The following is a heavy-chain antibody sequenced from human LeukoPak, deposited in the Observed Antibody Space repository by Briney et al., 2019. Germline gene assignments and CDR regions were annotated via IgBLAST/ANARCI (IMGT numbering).Heavy chain of an antibody. CDR1: GFTFSSYA. V-gene: IGHV3-23*01. CDR2: ISGSGGST. D-gene: IGHD2-2*01. J-gene: IGHJ4*02. CDR3: ARGYCSSTSCSIDY. Sequence: GGSLRLSCAASGFTFSSYAMSWVRQAPGKGLEWVSAISGSGGSTYYADSVKGRFTISRDNSQKTLYLQMNSLRAEDTAVYYCARGYCSSTSCSIDYWGQGTLVTVSS.